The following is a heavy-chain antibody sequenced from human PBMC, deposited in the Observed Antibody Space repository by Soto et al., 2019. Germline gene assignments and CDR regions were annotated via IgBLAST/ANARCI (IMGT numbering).Heavy chain of an antibody. D-gene: IGHD2-15*01. Sequence: PSETLSLTCTVSGGSISSYYWSWIRQPPGKGLEWIGYIYYSGSTNYNPSLKSRVTISVDTSKNQVVLTMTNMDPVDTATYYCAHRPLGFATRFAPWGQGTLVTVSS. CDR1: GGSISSYY. CDR2: IYYSGST. CDR3: AHRPLGFATRFAP. V-gene: IGHV4-59*01. J-gene: IGHJ5*02.